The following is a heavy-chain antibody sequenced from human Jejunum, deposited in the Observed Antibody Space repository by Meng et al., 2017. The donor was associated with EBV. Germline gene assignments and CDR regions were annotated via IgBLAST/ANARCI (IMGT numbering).Heavy chain of an antibody. CDR3: AKDRNYYIDY. CDR1: GFTFSGFW. CDR2: INGDGSRT. J-gene: IGHJ4*02. Sequence: VQLVGSGGGLIQPGGYLRLSCAASGFTFSGFWMYWVRQVPGKGLVWISRINGDGSRTTYADSVKDRFTISRDNAKNTLYLQMNSLRAEDTAVYYCAKDRNYYIDYWGQGTLVTVSS. V-gene: IGHV3-74*01.